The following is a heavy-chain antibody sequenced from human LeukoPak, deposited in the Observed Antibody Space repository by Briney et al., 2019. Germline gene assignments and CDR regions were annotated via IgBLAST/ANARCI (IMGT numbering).Heavy chain of an antibody. CDR2: IYHSGST. Sequence: PSETLSLTCAVAGHSITSGYYWGWLRQPPGKELEWIGSIYHSGSTLYNPSLKSRVTMSVDTSKNQFSLKFSSVTAADTAVYYCERSTTTGTYYFDYLGQGTLATVSS. J-gene: IGHJ4*02. D-gene: IGHD4-11*01. V-gene: IGHV4-38-2*01. CDR1: GHSITSGYY. CDR3: ERSTTTGTYYFDY.